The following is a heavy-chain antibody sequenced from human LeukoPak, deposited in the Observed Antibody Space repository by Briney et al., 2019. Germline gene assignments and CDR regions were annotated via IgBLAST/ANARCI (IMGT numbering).Heavy chain of an antibody. D-gene: IGHD6-13*01. CDR2: ISGSGGST. CDR3: AKGKGAADGSNWFDP. Sequence: GGSLRLSCAASGVTFSSHGMSWVRQAPGKGLEWVSAISGSGGSTYYADSVKGRFTISRDNSKNTLYLQMNSLRAEDTAVYYCAKGKGAADGSNWFDPWGQGTLVTVSS. CDR1: GVTFSSHG. V-gene: IGHV3-23*01. J-gene: IGHJ5*02.